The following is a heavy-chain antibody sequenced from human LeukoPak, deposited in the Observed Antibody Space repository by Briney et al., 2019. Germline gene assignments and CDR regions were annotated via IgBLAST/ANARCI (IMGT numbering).Heavy chain of an antibody. Sequence: GASVKVSCKASGYTFTSYDINWVRQATGQGLEWMGWMNPNSGNTGYAQKFQGRVTMTRDTSISTAYLELTTLRSDDTAVYYCARGPLPYCSGDSCYSFLYFHHWGQGTLVTVSS. CDR3: ARGPLPYCSGDSCYSFLYFHH. J-gene: IGHJ1*01. D-gene: IGHD2-15*01. V-gene: IGHV1-8*01. CDR2: MNPNSGNT. CDR1: GYTFTSYD.